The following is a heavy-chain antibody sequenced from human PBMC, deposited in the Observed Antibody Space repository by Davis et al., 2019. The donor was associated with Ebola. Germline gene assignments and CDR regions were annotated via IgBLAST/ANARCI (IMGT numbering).Heavy chain of an antibody. CDR2: IIPIFGTA. V-gene: IGHV1-69*06. D-gene: IGHD6-13*01. Sequence: AASVKVSCKASGGTFSSYAISWVRQAPGQGLEWMGGIIPIFGTANYAQKFQGRVTITADKSTSTAYMELSSLRSEDTAVYYCARDIGVAAAGTSGDYRGQGTLVTVSS. CDR3: ARDIGVAAAGTSGDY. CDR1: GGTFSSYA. J-gene: IGHJ4*02.